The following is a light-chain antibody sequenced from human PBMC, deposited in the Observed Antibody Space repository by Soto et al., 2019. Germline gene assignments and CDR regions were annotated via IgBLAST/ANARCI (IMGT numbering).Light chain of an antibody. J-gene: IGKJ2*01. CDR3: QQSYSTLYT. V-gene: IGKV1-39*01. Sequence: DIQMTHSPSSLSASVGDRVTITCRASQSISTYLNWYQQKPGKAPKLLIYAASTLQSGVPSRFSGSGSGTDFTLTISSLQPEDFATYYFQQSYSTLYTFGQGTKLEIK. CDR2: AAS. CDR1: QSISTY.